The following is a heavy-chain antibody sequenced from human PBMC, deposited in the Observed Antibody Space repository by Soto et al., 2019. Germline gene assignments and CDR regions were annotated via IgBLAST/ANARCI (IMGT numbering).Heavy chain of an antibody. CDR3: ARDLRTY. CDR1: GFTFSSYS. CDR2: ISSSSSYI. J-gene: IGHJ4*02. Sequence: TXASLRLSCAASGFTFSSYSMNWVRQAPGKGLEWVSSISSSSSYIYYADSVKGRFTISRDNAKNSLYLQMNSLRAEDTAVHYCARDLRTYWGQGTLVTVSS. V-gene: IGHV3-21*01. D-gene: IGHD3-10*01.